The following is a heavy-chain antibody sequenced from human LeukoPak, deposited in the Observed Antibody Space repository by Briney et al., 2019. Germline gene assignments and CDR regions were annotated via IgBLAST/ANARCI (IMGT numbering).Heavy chain of an antibody. Sequence: SETLSPTCTVSGGSISSYYWSWIRQPPGTGLEWIGYISYSGRTNYNPSLKSRVTISVDTSKNQFSLRLSSVTAADTAVYYCARKTGDLYYFDYWGQGTLVTVSS. CDR2: ISYSGRT. CDR1: GGSISSYY. J-gene: IGHJ4*02. CDR3: ARKTGDLYYFDY. V-gene: IGHV4-59*01. D-gene: IGHD7-27*01.